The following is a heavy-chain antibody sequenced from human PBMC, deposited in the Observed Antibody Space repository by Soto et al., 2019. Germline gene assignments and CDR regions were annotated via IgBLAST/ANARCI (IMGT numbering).Heavy chain of an antibody. CDR2: INPNSGGT. CDR3: ASYSSGWSPYYYYYGMDV. CDR1: GYTFTGYY. Sequence: ASVKVSCKASGYTFTGYYMHWVRQAPGQGLEWMGWINPNSGGTNYAQKFQGRVTMTRDTSISTAYMELSRLRSDDTAVYYCASYSSGWSPYYYYYGMDVWGQGTTVTVSS. D-gene: IGHD6-19*01. J-gene: IGHJ6*02. V-gene: IGHV1-2*02.